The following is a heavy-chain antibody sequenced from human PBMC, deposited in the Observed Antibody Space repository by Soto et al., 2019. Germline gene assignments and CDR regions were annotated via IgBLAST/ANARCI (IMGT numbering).Heavy chain of an antibody. D-gene: IGHD2-2*01. CDR3: ARGEGYCSSTSCRDHNWFDP. CDR1: GGSFSGYY. Sequence: QVQLQQWGAGLLKPSETLSLTCAVYGGSFSGYYWSWIRQPPGKGLEWIGEINHIGSTNYNPSLKSRVTISVDTSKNQFSLKLSSVTAADTAVYYCARGEGYCSSTSCRDHNWFDPWGQGTLVTVSS. CDR2: INHIGST. V-gene: IGHV4-34*01. J-gene: IGHJ5*02.